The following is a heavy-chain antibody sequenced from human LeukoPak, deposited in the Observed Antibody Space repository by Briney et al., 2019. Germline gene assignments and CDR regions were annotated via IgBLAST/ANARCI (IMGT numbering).Heavy chain of an antibody. J-gene: IGHJ6*02. CDR2: ISGSGGTA. V-gene: IGHV3-23*01. D-gene: IGHD2-8*01. CDR3: ARDLNGGYYGMDV. CDR1: GFTFSIYA. Sequence: GGSLRLSCAASGFTFSIYAMSWVRQAPGKGLEWVSAISGSGGTAYYADSVKGRFTISRDNSKNTLYLQMNSLRAEDTAVYYCARDLNGGYYGMDVWGQGTTVTVSS.